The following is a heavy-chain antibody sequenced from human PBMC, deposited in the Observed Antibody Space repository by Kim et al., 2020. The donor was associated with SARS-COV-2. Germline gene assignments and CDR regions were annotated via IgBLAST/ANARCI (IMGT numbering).Heavy chain of an antibody. V-gene: IGHV3-11*01. CDR3: ARVGSTVAAGSIDY. D-gene: IGHD6-13*01. J-gene: IGHJ4*02. Sequence: VKSRFTISRDNAKNSRYVQMNSLRAEDTAVYYCARVGSTVAAGSIDYWGQGTLVTVSS.